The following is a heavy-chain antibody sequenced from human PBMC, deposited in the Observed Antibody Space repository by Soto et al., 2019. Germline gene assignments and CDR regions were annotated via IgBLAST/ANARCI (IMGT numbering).Heavy chain of an antibody. CDR3: AKYRTDYYYYMDV. CDR1: GFTFSSYA. V-gene: IGHV3-23*01. Sequence: EVQLLESGGGLVQPGGSLRLSCAASGFTFSSYAMSWVRQAPGKGLEWGSAISGSGGSTYYADSVKGRFTISRDNSKNTLYLQMNSLRAEDTAVYYCAKYRTDYYYYMDVWGKGATVTVSS. CDR2: ISGSGGST. D-gene: IGHD4-4*01. J-gene: IGHJ6*03.